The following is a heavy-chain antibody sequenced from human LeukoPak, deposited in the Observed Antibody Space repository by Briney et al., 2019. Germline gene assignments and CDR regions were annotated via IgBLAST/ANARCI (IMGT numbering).Heavy chain of an antibody. CDR1: GFTFSSYA. Sequence: PGGSLRLSCAASGFTFSSYAMSWVRQAPGKGLEWVSAISGSGGSTYYADSVKGRFTISRDSSKNTLYLQMNSLRTDDTALYYCAKDFMRHSSGWCDYWGQGTLVTVSS. D-gene: IGHD6-19*01. CDR3: AKDFMRHSSGWCDY. V-gene: IGHV3-23*01. CDR2: ISGSGGST. J-gene: IGHJ4*02.